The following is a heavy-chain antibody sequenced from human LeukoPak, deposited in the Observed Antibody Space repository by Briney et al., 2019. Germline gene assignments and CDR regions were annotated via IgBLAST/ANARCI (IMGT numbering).Heavy chain of an antibody. CDR2: INAGNGNT. D-gene: IGHD1-1*01. CDR1: GYTFTSYA. Sequence: ASVKVSCKASGYTFTSYAIHWVRQAPGQRLEWMGWINAGNGNTEYSQKFQGRVTITRDTSASTAYMEMSSLRSEDTAVYYCARGGSGNLPYYFDHWGQGTLVTVSS. CDR3: ARGGSGNLPYYFDH. J-gene: IGHJ4*02. V-gene: IGHV1-3*01.